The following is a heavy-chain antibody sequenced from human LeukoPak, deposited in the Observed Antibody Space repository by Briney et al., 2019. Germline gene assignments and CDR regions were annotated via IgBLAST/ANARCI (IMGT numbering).Heavy chain of an antibody. Sequence: GRSLRLSCAASGFTFNSYGMHWVRQAPGKGLEWVAVIWVNGINKYYTDSVRGRFTISRDNSKNTLYLQMNSLRAEDTAVYYCARDLLSGSYYFDCWGQGALVTVSS. CDR1: GFTFNSYG. D-gene: IGHD1-26*01. CDR2: IWVNGINK. CDR3: ARDLLSGSYYFDC. J-gene: IGHJ4*02. V-gene: IGHV3-33*01.